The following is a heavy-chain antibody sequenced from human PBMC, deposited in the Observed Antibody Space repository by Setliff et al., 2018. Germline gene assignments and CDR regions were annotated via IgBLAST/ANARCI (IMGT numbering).Heavy chain of an antibody. CDR1: GYTFTSYG. CDR3: ARGGDYCGGECYIPPPDSY. J-gene: IGHJ4*02. Sequence: GASVKVSCKASGYTFTSYGISWVRQAPGQGLEWMGWISAYNGNTNYAQKLQGRFTISRDISKNALYLQMNSLRPEDTAVYYCARGGDYCGGECYIPPPDSYWGQGTLVTVSS. CDR2: ISAYNGNT. V-gene: IGHV1-18*01. D-gene: IGHD2-21*01.